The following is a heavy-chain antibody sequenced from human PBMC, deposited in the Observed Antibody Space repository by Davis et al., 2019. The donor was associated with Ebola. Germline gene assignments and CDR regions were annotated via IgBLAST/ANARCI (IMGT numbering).Heavy chain of an antibody. Sequence: GESLKISCEASGFDFGSHDMNWVRQAPGKGLEWVSNINERADFTSYSASVRGRFTISRDNSKNILFLQMDGLRADDTATYYCWKDPNWGSGYWGQGALVTVSS. J-gene: IGHJ4*02. CDR3: WKDPNWGSGY. D-gene: IGHD7-27*01. V-gene: IGHV3-23*01. CDR1: GFDFGSHD. CDR2: INERADFT.